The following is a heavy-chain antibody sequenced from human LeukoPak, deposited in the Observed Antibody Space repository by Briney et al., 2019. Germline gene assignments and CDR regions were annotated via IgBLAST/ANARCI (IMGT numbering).Heavy chain of an antibody. J-gene: IGHJ4*02. CDR1: GFSFSSYA. D-gene: IGHD2-2*02. CDR2: ISGSGAST. CDR3: AKDLLRGNIVVVPAAIRGNY. V-gene: IGHV3-23*01. Sequence: GGPLRLSCAASGFSFSSYAMSWVRQAPGKGLEWVSGISGSGASTYYADSVKGRFTISRDNSKNTLYLQMNSLRAEDTAVYYCAKDLLRGNIVVVPAAIRGNYWGQGTLVTVSS.